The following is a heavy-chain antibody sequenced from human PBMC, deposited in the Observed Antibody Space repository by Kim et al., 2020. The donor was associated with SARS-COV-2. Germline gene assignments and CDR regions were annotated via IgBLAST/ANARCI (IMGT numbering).Heavy chain of an antibody. Sequence: ASVKVSCKASGYTFASYDLNWVRLVPGQGLEWMGWMNPNSGNTGYAQKLQGRVTMTRNTSISTAYLELSSLTSEDTAVYFCAKGYRNNWLDSCGRGT. D-gene: IGHD1-26*01. J-gene: IGHJ5*01. CDR1: GYTFASYD. CDR3: AKGYRNNWLDS. CDR2: MNPNSGNT. V-gene: IGHV1-8*01.